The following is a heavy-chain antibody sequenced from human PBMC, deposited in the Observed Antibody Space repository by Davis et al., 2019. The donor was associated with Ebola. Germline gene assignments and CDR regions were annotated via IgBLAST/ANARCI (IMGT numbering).Heavy chain of an antibody. CDR2: ISYDGSNK. Sequence: GGSLRLSCAASGFTFSSYAMHWVRQAPGKGLEWVAVISYDGSNKYYADSVKGRFTISRDNSKNTLYLQMNSLRAEDTAVYYCARDWGGYCRGGTCSYGMDVWGQGTTVTVSS. J-gene: IGHJ6*02. CDR3: ARDWGGYCRGGTCSYGMDV. V-gene: IGHV3-30*04. D-gene: IGHD2-15*01. CDR1: GFTFSSYA.